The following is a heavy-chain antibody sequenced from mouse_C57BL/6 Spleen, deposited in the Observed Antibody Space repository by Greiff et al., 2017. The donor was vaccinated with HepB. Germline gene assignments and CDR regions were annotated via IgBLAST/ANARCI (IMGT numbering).Heavy chain of an antibody. V-gene: IGHV2-9-1*01. CDR3: ARNSYDGYYVGDY. CDR2: IWTGGGT. Sequence: VMLVESGPGLVAPSQSLSITCTVSGFSLTSYAISWVRQPPGKGLEWLGVIWTGGGTNYNSALKSRLSISKDNSKSQVFLKMNSLQTDDTARYYCARNSYDGYYVGDYWGQGTTLTVSS. D-gene: IGHD2-3*01. CDR1: GFSLTSYA. J-gene: IGHJ2*01.